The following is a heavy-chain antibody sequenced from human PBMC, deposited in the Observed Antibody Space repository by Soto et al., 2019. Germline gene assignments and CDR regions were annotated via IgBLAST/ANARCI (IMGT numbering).Heavy chain of an antibody. CDR2: IYPGDSDS. CDR1: GYSFVTYW. J-gene: IGHJ5*02. V-gene: IGHV5-51*01. Sequence: GESLKISCKGSGYSFVTYWIGWVRQAPGKGLEWMGIIYPGDSDSRYSPSFQGQVTISADISISTAYLQWSSLKASDTAIYYCVRGYTYAGREGYDPWGQGTLVTVSS. D-gene: IGHD5-18*01. CDR3: VRGYTYAGREGYDP.